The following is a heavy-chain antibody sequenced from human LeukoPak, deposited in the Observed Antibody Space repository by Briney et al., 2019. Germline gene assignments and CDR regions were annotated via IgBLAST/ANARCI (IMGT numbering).Heavy chain of an antibody. J-gene: IGHJ3*02. CDR2: IDIGGTPI. CDR3: ARESRDYDSTTNDAFDI. D-gene: IGHD3-22*01. V-gene: IGHV3-48*03. CDR1: GFSFIDYE. Sequence: GGSLRHSCAASGFSFIDYEMNWVRQAPGKGPEWVSYIDIGGTPIYYADSVKGRLTISRDDAKNSVFLQMNSLRAEDTAVYYCARESRDYDSTTNDAFDIWGQGTIVTVSS.